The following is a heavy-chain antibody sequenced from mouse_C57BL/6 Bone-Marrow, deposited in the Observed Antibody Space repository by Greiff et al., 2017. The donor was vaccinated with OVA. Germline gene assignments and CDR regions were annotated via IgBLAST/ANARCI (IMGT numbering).Heavy chain of an antibody. CDR2: ISDGGSYT. V-gene: IGHV5-4*01. Sequence: EVNVVESGGGLVKPGGSLKLSCAASGFTFSSYAMSWVRQTPEKRLEWVATISDGGSYTYYPDNVKGRFTISRDNAKNNLYLQMSHLKSEDTAMYYCARDKGYYAPDYWGQGTTLTVSS. D-gene: IGHD2-1*01. CDR3: ARDKGYYAPDY. CDR1: GFTFSSYA. J-gene: IGHJ2*01.